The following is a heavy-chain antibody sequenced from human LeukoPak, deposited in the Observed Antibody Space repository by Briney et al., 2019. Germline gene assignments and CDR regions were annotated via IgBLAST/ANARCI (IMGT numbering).Heavy chain of an antibody. CDR3: ARAPSLVVTASPWLGWFDP. D-gene: IGHD2-21*02. CDR1: GHTFTGYY. J-gene: IGHJ5*02. CDR2: IIPIFGTA. Sequence: ASVKVSCKASGHTFTGYYMHWVRQAPGQGLEWMGGIIPIFGTAKYAQKFQGRATITADELTRTAYMELSSLRSEDTAVYYCARAPSLVVTASPWLGWFDPWGQGTLVTVSS. V-gene: IGHV1-69*13.